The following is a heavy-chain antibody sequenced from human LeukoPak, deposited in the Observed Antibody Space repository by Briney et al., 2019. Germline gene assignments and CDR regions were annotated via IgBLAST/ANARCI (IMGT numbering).Heavy chain of an antibody. CDR1: GGSISSSSYY. CDR2: IYYSGST. J-gene: IGHJ6*03. D-gene: IGHD3-10*01. V-gene: IGHV4-39*07. CDR3: ARPMVRGVITRYYYYYMDV. Sequence: SETLSLTCTVSGGSISSSSYYWGWIRQPPGKGLEWIGSIYYSGSTYYNPSLKSRATISVDTSKNQFSLKLSSVTAADTAVYYCARPMVRGVITRYYYYYMDVWGKGTTVTVSS.